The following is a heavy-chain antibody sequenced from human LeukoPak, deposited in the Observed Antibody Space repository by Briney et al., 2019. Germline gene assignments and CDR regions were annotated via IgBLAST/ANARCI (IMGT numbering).Heavy chain of an antibody. Sequence: PSETLSLTCTVSGGSISTYSWSWMRQPPGKGLEFIGYINYSGGTNYNPSLKSRVTISVDKSKKQFSLILSSVTAADTAMYYCARAPDTSGYFYYLDYWGQGLLVTVSS. J-gene: IGHJ4*02. CDR3: ARAPDTSGYFYYLDY. V-gene: IGHV4-59*01. CDR1: GGSISTYS. CDR2: INYSGGT. D-gene: IGHD3-22*01.